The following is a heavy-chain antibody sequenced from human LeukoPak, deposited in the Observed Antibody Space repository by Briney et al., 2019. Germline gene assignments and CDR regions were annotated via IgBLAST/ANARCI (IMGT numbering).Heavy chain of an antibody. CDR3: ARESVPGSGSYSDG. V-gene: IGHV4-34*01. CDR1: GGSISSYY. D-gene: IGHD1-26*01. Sequence: PSETLSLTCTVSGGSISSYYWSWIRQPPGKGLEWIGEINHSGSTNYNPSLKSRVTISVDTSKNQFSLKLSSVTAADTAVYYCARESVPGSGSYSDGWGQGTLVTVSS. J-gene: IGHJ4*02. CDR2: INHSGST.